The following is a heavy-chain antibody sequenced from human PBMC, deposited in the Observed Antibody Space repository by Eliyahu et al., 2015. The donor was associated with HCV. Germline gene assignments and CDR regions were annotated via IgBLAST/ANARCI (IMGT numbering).Heavy chain of an antibody. CDR3: VRGTVRTVTWDYFDY. V-gene: IGHV1-3*01. D-gene: IGHD4-17*01. J-gene: IGHJ4*02. CDR1: GYTFTXYT. Sequence: QVHLVQSGAEVKKPGASVKXSCTASGYTFTXYTIHWLRQAPGQSLEWMGWFNPDNGDTKYLQRFQGRVTFTRDISPSTAYMELSGLRSEDTAVYFCVRGTVRTVTWDYFDYWGQGTLVTVSS. CDR2: FNPDNGDT.